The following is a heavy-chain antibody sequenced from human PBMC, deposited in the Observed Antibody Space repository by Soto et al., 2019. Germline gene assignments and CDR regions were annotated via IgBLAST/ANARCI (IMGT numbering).Heavy chain of an antibody. D-gene: IGHD3-10*01. CDR2: IIPIFGTA. V-gene: IGHV1-69*13. J-gene: IGHJ4*02. Sequence: SVKVSCKASGGTFSSYAISWVRQAPGQGLEWMGGIIPIFGTANYAQKFQGRVTITADESTSTAYMELSSLRSEDTAVYYCARDMVRGVRFFDYWGQGTLVTVSS. CDR3: ARDMVRGVRFFDY. CDR1: GGTFSSYA.